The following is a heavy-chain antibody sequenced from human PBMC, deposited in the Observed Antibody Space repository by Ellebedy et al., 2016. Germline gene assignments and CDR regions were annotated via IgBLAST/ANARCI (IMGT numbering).Heavy chain of an antibody. D-gene: IGHD3-9*01. Sequence: GESLKISXKGSGYSFTSYWIGWVRQMPGKGLEWTGIIYPGDSDTRYGPSFQGQVTISADKSISTAYLQWSSLKASDTAMYYCARPERAHYDILTGYYNGDAFDIWGQGTMVTVSS. J-gene: IGHJ3*02. CDR2: IYPGDSDT. V-gene: IGHV5-51*01. CDR1: GYSFTSYW. CDR3: ARPERAHYDILTGYYNGDAFDI.